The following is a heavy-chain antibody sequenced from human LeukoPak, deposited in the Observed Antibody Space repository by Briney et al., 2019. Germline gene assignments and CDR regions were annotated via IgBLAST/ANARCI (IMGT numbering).Heavy chain of an antibody. CDR2: ISYDGSNK. V-gene: IGHV3-30*18. J-gene: IGHJ3*02. CDR1: GFTFSSYG. Sequence: GRSLRLSCAASGFTFSSYGMPWVRQAPGKGLEWVAVISYDGSNKYYADSVKGRFTISRDNSKNTLYLQMNSLRAEDTAVYYCAKDGGYSYGGAFDIWGQGTMVTVSS. D-gene: IGHD5-18*01. CDR3: AKDGGYSYGGAFDI.